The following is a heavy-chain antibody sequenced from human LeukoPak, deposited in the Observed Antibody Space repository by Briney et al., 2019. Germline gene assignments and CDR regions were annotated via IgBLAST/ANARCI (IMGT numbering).Heavy chain of an antibody. D-gene: IGHD3-10*01. J-gene: IGHJ3*02. Sequence: SETLSLTCTVSGGSISSYYWSWIRQPPGKGLEWIGYIYYSGSTNYNPSLKSRVTMSVDTSKNQFSLKLSSVTAADTAVYYCARAPAGSPVRVSDAFDIWGQGTMVTVSS. V-gene: IGHV4-59*12. CDR1: GGSISSYY. CDR3: ARAPAGSPVRVSDAFDI. CDR2: IYYSGST.